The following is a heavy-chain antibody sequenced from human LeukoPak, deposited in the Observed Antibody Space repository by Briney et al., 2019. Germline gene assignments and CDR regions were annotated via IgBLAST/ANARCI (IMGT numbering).Heavy chain of an antibody. CDR2: INANSGTR. J-gene: IGHJ5*01. D-gene: IGHD6-19*01. CDR3: AKPISGGLAVTADWFAP. V-gene: IGHV3-23*01. Sequence: GGSLRPSCEASGFAFSFFAMSWLRQAPGKGLEWVSTINANSGTRSYAASVRGRFTISRDNSKNTLYLQLNTLRADDTAVYYCAKPISGGLAVTADWFAPWGQGTLVVVSS. CDR1: GFAFSFFA.